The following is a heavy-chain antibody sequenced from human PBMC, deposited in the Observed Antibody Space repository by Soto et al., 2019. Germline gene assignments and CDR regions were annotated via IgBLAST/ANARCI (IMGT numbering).Heavy chain of an antibody. CDR1: GGSISSYY. CDR3: ARALQGSIAAARHYYYGMDV. V-gene: IGHV4-59*01. D-gene: IGHD6-13*01. J-gene: IGHJ6*02. CDR2: IYYSGST. Sequence: SETLSLTCTVSGGSISSYYWSWIRQPPGKGLEWIGYIYYSGSTNYNPSLKSRVTISVDTSKNQFSLKLSSVTAADTAVYYCARALQGSIAAARHYYYGMDVWGQGTTVTVSS.